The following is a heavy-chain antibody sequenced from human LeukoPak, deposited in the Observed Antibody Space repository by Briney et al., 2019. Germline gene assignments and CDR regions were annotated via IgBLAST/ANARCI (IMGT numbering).Heavy chain of an antibody. CDR3: ARAPNHCTNGVCYTRRVDY. D-gene: IGHD2-8*01. Sequence: ASVKVSCKASGYTFTSYDINWVQQATGQGLEWMGWMNPNSGNTGYAQKFQGRVTITRNTSISTVYMELSSLRSEDTAVYYCARAPNHCTNGVCYTRRVDYWGQGTLVTVSS. J-gene: IGHJ4*02. CDR1: GYTFTSYD. CDR2: MNPNSGNT. V-gene: IGHV1-8*03.